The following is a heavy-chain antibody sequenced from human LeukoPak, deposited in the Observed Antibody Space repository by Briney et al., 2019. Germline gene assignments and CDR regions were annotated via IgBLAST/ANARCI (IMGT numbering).Heavy chain of an antibody. CDR3: ATTAPISMVRGVSFDFDY. D-gene: IGHD3-10*01. J-gene: IGHJ4*02. Sequence: GASVKLSCKASGYTFTGYYMHWVRQAPGQRLEWMGWIHPNSGGTNSAQKFQVRVTMTRDTSISTAYMELSRLRSDDTAVYYCATTAPISMVRGVSFDFDYWGQGTLVTVSS. V-gene: IGHV1-2*02. CDR1: GYTFTGYY. CDR2: IHPNSGGT.